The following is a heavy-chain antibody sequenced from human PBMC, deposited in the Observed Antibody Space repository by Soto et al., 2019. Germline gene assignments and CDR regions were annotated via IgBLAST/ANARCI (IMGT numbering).Heavy chain of an antibody. V-gene: IGHV1-69*12. Sequence: QVELVQSGAEVKKPGSSVKVSCKASGGTFSSYAISWVRQAPGQGLEWMGGIIPIFGTVDYAQTFQGRVTITADESTSTAYMELSILRSEDTAVYYCASHTGSSPEGRYYYGMDVWGQGTTVTVSS. CDR1: GGTFSSYA. CDR3: ASHTGSSPEGRYYYGMDV. CDR2: IIPIFGTV. J-gene: IGHJ6*02. D-gene: IGHD1-26*01.